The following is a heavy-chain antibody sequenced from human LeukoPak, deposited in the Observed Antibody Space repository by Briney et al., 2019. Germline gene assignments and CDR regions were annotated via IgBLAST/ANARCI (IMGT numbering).Heavy chain of an antibody. CDR2: IIPIFGTA. D-gene: IGHD2-2*01. J-gene: IGHJ3*02. V-gene: IGHV1-69*13. Sequence: SVKVSCKASGGTFSSYAISWVRQAPGQGREWMGGIIPIFGTANYAQKFQGRVTITADESTSTAYMELSSLRSEDTAVYYCASLGYCSSTSCYGEDDAFDIWGQGTMVTVSS. CDR1: GGTFSSYA. CDR3: ASLGYCSSTSCYGEDDAFDI.